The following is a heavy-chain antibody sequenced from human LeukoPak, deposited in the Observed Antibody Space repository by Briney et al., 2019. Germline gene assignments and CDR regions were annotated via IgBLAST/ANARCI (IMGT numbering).Heavy chain of an antibody. D-gene: IGHD6-19*01. CDR3: AKLLPVAATWAAFDI. CDR2: IYSGGST. V-gene: IGHV3-66*01. CDR1: GFTVSSNY. Sequence: GGSLRLSCAASGFTVSSNYMSWVRQAPGKGLEWVSVIYSGGSTDYADSVKGRFTISRDSSKNTLYLQMNSLRAEDTAVYYCAKLLPVAATWAAFDIWGQGTMVIVSS. J-gene: IGHJ3*02.